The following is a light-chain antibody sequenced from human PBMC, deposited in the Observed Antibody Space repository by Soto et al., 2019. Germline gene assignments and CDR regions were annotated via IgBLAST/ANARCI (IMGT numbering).Light chain of an antibody. J-gene: IGLJ2*01. CDR2: DVS. Sequence: QSALTQPASVSGSPGQSITISCTGTSSYVGGYNYVSWYQQHPGKAPKLMIYDVSNRPSGVSNRFSGSKSGNTASLTISGLQAEDEADYYCSSYTSSRTVLFGGGTKLTVL. CDR1: SSYVGGYNY. V-gene: IGLV2-14*01. CDR3: SSYTSSRTVL.